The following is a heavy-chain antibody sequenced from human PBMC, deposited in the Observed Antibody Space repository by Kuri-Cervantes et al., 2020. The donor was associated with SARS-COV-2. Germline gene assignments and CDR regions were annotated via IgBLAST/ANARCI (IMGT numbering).Heavy chain of an antibody. J-gene: IGHJ5*02. CDR2: IYHSGST. CDR1: GASISSHY. CDR3: ARLYDFWSGSQAGWFDP. V-gene: IGHV4-38-2*02. Sequence: SETLSLTCTVSGASISSHYWSWIRQPPGKGLEWIGSIYHSGSTYYNPSLKSRVTISVDTSKNQFSLKLSSVTAADTAVYYCARLYDFWSGSQAGWFDPWGQGTLVTVSS. D-gene: IGHD3-3*01.